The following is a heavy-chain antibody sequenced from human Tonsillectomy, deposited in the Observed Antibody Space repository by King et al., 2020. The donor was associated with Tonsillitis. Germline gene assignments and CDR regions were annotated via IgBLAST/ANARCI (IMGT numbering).Heavy chain of an antibody. D-gene: IGHD3-16*01. J-gene: IGHJ4*02. V-gene: IGHV3-7*03. CDR2: INQDGAEK. CDR1: GVTFTDYW. Sequence: VQLVESGGGLVQPGGSLRLSCAVSGVTFTDYWMSWVRQAPGKGLEWVANINQDGAEKDYVGSVKGRFSISRDNAQTSLHLQMNRLRVEDRAVFYCGRVGWRGEVDYGGPGTLATVSS. CDR3: GRVGWRGEVDY.